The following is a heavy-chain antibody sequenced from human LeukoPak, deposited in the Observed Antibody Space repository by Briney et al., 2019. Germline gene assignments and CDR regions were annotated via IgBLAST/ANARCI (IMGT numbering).Heavy chain of an antibody. V-gene: IGHV4-4*02. J-gene: IGHJ4*02. Sequence: SGTLSLTCAVSGGSISSSNWWSWVRQPPGKGLEWIGEIYHSGSTNYNPSLKSRVTISVDKSKNQFSLKLSSVTAADTAVYYCARHGVPVDFWSGYQYYFDYWGQGTLVTVSS. CDR3: ARHGVPVDFWSGYQYYFDY. CDR2: IYHSGST. D-gene: IGHD3-3*01. CDR1: GGSISSSNW.